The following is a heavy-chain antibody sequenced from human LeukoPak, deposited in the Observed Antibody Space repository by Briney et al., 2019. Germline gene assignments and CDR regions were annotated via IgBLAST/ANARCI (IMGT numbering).Heavy chain of an antibody. V-gene: IGHV3-30*02. CDR3: ANLASPRGDYNGY. J-gene: IGHJ4*02. CDR2: IRFDGTNK. CDR1: GFTFSNYG. Sequence: GGSLRLSCAASGFTFSNYGMHWVRQAPGKGLEWVAFIRFDGTNKFYADSVRGRFTISRDNSKNTLYLQMNSLRVEDTAVYYCANLASPRGDYNGYWGQGTLVTVSS. D-gene: IGHD2-8*01.